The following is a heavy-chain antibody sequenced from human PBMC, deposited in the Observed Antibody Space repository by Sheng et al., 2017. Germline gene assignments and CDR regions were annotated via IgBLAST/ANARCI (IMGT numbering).Heavy chain of an antibody. CDR1: GFTVSNAW. CDR3: VGMTTADY. V-gene: IGHV3-15*01. D-gene: IGHD1-26*01. CDR2: IRSKADGATT. Sequence: EVQLVESGGGLVKPGESLRLSCAASGFTVSNAWMSWVRQPPGKGLEWLGHIRSKADGATTDYAAPLKGRFTILRDDSKNTLYLQMNSLKIEDTAVYYCVGMTTADYWGQGTLVTVSS. J-gene: IGHJ4*02.